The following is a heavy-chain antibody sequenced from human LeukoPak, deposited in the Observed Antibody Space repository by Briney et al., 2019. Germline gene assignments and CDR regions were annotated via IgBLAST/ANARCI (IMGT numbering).Heavy chain of an antibody. CDR3: ARHTHYDSSGYYWEELDY. J-gene: IGHJ4*02. D-gene: IGHD3-22*01. Sequence: PSETLSLTCAVYGGSFSGYYWNWIRQPPGKGLEWIGEINHSGSTNYNPSLKSRVTISVDTSKNQFSLKLSSVTAADTAVYYCARHTHYDSSGYYWEELDYWGQGTLVTVSS. CDR1: GGSFSGYY. V-gene: IGHV4-34*01. CDR2: INHSGST.